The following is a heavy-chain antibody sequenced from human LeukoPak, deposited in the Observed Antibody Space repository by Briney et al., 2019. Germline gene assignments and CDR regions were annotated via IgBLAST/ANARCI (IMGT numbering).Heavy chain of an antibody. D-gene: IGHD3-10*01. CDR2: ISWNSGSI. CDR3: AKDMGGSGNGMDV. Sequence: PGRSLRLSCAASGFTFDDYAMHWVRQAPGKGLEWVSGISWNSGSIGYADSVKGRFTISRDNAKNSLYLQMNSLRAEDTALYYCAKDMGGSGNGMDVWGQGTTVTVSS. CDR1: GFTFDDYA. J-gene: IGHJ6*02. V-gene: IGHV3-9*01.